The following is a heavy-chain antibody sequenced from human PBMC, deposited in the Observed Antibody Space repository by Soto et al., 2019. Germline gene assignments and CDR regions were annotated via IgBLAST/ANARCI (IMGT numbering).Heavy chain of an antibody. CDR2: IDWEDDK. CDR3: ARITKYYDFWSGYFRPSYYYYGMDV. D-gene: IGHD3-3*01. J-gene: IGHJ6*02. CDR1: GFSLSTSGMC. V-gene: IGHV2-70*01. Sequence: SGPTLVNPTQTLTLTCTFSGFSLSTSGMCVSWIRQPPGKALEGLALIDWEDDKYYSTSLKTRLTISKDTSTNQVVLTMTNMEPVDTATYYCARITKYYDFWSGYFRPSYYYYGMDVWGQGTTVTVSS.